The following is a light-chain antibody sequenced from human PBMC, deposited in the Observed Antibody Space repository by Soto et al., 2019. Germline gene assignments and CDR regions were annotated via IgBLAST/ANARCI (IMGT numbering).Light chain of an antibody. CDR3: QQATTFPLT. CDR1: QAFSNL. CDR2: GAS. V-gene: IGKV1-12*01. Sequence: DIQMTPSPSSVSASVGDRVIITCRASQAFSNLLAWYQQKPGKAPKLLIYGASTLQGGVPSRFSGSESGTDFTLTISSVQPEDFATYYCQQATTFPLTFGGGTKVEIK. J-gene: IGKJ4*01.